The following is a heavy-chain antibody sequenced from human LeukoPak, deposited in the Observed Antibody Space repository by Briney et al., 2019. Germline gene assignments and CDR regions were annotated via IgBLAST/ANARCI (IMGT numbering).Heavy chain of an antibody. CDR3: ARSVAAGTPTYYYYMDV. CDR2: IYTSGST. CDR1: GGSISSYY. D-gene: IGHD6-13*01. Sequence: PSETLSLTCTVSGGSISSYYWSWIQQPPGKGLEWIGYIYTSGSTNYNPSLKSRVTISVDTSKNQFSLKLSSVTAADTAVYYCARSVAAGTPTYYYYMDVWGKGTTVTVSS. V-gene: IGHV4-4*09. J-gene: IGHJ6*03.